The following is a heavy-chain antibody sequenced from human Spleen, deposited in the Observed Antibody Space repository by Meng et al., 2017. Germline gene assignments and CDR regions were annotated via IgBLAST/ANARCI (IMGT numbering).Heavy chain of an antibody. V-gene: IGHV1-2*02. CDR2: INPNSGGT. D-gene: IGHD5-18*01. CDR3: ARDCSMFAAMAHY. Sequence: ASVKVSCKASGYTFTGYYMHWVRQAPGQGLEWMGWINPNSGGTNYAQKFQGRVTMTRDTSISTAYMELSRLRSDDTAVYYCARDCSMFAAMAHYWGQGTLVTVSS. CDR1: GYTFTGYY. J-gene: IGHJ4*02.